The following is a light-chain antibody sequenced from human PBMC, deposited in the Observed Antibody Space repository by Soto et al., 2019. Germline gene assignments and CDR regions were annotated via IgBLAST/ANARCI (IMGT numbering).Light chain of an antibody. CDR2: SVS. Sequence: EIVLRQSPATLSLSLGERATLSCRASQAVSGYLAWYQQKPGQPPRLLIDSVSTRATDIPARFSGGGSGTDFTLTISSLDPEDFAVYYCHQRNNWPWTFGQGTKVEIK. CDR1: QAVSGY. J-gene: IGKJ1*01. V-gene: IGKV3-11*01. CDR3: HQRNNWPWT.